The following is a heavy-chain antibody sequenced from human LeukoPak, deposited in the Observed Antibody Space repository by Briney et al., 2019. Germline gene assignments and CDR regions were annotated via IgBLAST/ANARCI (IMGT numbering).Heavy chain of an antibody. Sequence: GASVKVSCKASGYTFTGYYMHWVRQAPGQGLEWMGWINPNSGGTNYAQKFQGRVTMTRDTSISTAYMELSRLRSDDTAVYYCARERGGGDRILTIPATYFDYWGQGTLVTVSS. CDR1: GYTFTGYY. D-gene: IGHD3-9*01. V-gene: IGHV1-2*02. CDR3: ARERGGGDRILTIPATYFDY. J-gene: IGHJ4*02. CDR2: INPNSGGT.